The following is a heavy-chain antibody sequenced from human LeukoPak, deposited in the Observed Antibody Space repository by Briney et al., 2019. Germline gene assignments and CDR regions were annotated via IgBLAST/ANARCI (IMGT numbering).Heavy chain of an antibody. Sequence: GGSLRLSCAASGFTFSSYAMSWVRQAPGKGLEWVSAISGSGGSTYYADSVKGRFTISRDNSKNTLYLQMNSLRAEDTAVYYCANRYSSSWWYFDYWGQGTLVTVSS. J-gene: IGHJ4*02. D-gene: IGHD6-13*01. CDR3: ANRYSSSWWYFDY. CDR2: ISGSGGST. V-gene: IGHV3-23*01. CDR1: GFTFSSYA.